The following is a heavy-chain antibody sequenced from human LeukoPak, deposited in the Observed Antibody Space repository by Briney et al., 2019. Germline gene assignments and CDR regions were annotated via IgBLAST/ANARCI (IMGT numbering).Heavy chain of an antibody. CDR1: GGSISLSYYY. Sequence: PLETLSLTCSVSGGSISLSYYYWGWIRQPPGKGLEWIGSIYHSGSTYYNPSLKSRVTISVDTSKNQFSLKLSSVTAADTAVYYCARVRAYSGYDLGYDYWGQGTLVTVSS. CDR3: ARVRAYSGYDLGYDY. D-gene: IGHD5-12*01. V-gene: IGHV4-39*07. J-gene: IGHJ4*02. CDR2: IYHSGST.